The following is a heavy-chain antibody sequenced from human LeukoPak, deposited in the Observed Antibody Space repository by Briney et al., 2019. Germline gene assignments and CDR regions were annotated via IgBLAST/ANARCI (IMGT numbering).Heavy chain of an antibody. J-gene: IGHJ5*02. CDR1: GGSISSSTYY. V-gene: IGHV4-39*07. CDR2: IYNSGNT. D-gene: IGHD3-3*01. Sequence: SETLSLTCTVSGGSISSSTYYWGWIRQPPGKGLEWIGNIYNSGNTYYSPSLKSRVTISVDPSKNQFSLKLSSVTAADTAVYYCAGGGSSGYLNWFDPWGQGTLVTVSS. CDR3: AGGGSSGYLNWFDP.